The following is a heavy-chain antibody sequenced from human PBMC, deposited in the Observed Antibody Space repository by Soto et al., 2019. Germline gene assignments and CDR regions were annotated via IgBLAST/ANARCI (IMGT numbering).Heavy chain of an antibody. CDR2: IYHSGST. J-gene: IGHJ4*02. D-gene: IGHD3-22*01. CDR3: ARSADYYDSSGVFDY. Sequence: SETLSLTCAVSGGSISSSNWWSWVRQPPGKGLEWIGEIYHSGSTNYNPSLKSRVTISVDKSKNQFSLKLSSVTAADTAVYYCARSADYYDSSGVFDYWGQGTLVTVSS. V-gene: IGHV4-4*02. CDR1: GGSISSSNW.